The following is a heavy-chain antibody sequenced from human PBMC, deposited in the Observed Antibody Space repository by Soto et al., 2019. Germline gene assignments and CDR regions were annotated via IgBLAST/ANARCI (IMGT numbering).Heavy chain of an antibody. V-gene: IGHV3-30-3*01. D-gene: IGHD3-3*01. CDR3: ARDDSYDFWSGYYSPQYYYYYGMDV. CDR2: ISYDGSNK. J-gene: IGHJ6*02. Sequence: GGSLRLSCAASGFTFSSYAMHWVRQAPGKGLEWVAVISYDGSNKYYADSVKGRFTISRDNSKNTLYLQMNSLRAEDTAVYYCARDDSYDFWSGYYSPQYYYYYGMDVWGQGTTVTVSS. CDR1: GFTFSSYA.